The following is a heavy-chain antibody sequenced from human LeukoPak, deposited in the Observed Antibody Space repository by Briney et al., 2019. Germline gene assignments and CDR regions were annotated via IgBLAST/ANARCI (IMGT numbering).Heavy chain of an antibody. CDR3: ARAPYSTGRGYYFDY. CDR2: ISSGGRTI. CDR1: GFTFSTYE. V-gene: IGHV3-48*03. Sequence: GGSLRLSCAASGFTFSTYEMYWVRQAPGKGLEWVSYISSGGRTIYYADSVRGRFTISRDNANNTLYLQMNSLRAEDTAVYYCARAPYSTGRGYYFDYWGQGTLVTVSS. J-gene: IGHJ4*02. D-gene: IGHD2-8*02.